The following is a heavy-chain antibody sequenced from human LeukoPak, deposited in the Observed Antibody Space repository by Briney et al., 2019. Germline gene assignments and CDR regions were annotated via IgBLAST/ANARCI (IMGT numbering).Heavy chain of an antibody. J-gene: IGHJ4*02. CDR1: GFTFSSYW. V-gene: IGHV3-15*01. CDR2: IKSKTDGGTT. CDR3: TTEGIAAAGTEKGFDY. Sequence: PGGSLRLSCAASGFTFSSYWMSWVRQAPGKGLEWVGRIKSKTDGGTTDYAAPVKGRFTISRDDSKNTLYLQMNSLKTEDTAVYYCTTEGIAAAGTEKGFDYWGQGTLVTVSS. D-gene: IGHD6-13*01.